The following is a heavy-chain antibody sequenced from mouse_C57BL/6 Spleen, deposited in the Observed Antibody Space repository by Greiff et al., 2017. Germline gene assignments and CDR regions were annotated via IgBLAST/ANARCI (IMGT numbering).Heavy chain of an antibody. V-gene: IGHV3-6*01. CDR3: ARLYGSSYAMDY. Sequence: EVQLQQSGPGLVKPSQSLSLTCSVTGYSINSGYYWNWIRQFPGNKLEWMGYISYDGSNNYNPSLTNRISITRDTSKNQFFLKLNSVTTEDTATYYCARLYGSSYAMDYWGQGTSVTVSS. CDR2: ISYDGSN. D-gene: IGHD1-1*01. J-gene: IGHJ4*01. CDR1: GYSINSGYY.